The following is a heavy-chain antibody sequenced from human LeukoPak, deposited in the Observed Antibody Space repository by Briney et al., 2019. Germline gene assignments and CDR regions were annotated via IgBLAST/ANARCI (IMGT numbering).Heavy chain of an antibody. Sequence: PGGSLRLSCAGSGFTFSNAWMNWVRQAPGKGLEWVGRIKSEPNGGTTDYAAPVKGRFSISRDDSRNTVYLQLNSLETEDTAVYYCSTGGYYFDYWGLGTLVTVSS. CDR3: STGGYYFDY. V-gene: IGHV3-15*01. CDR2: IKSEPNGGTT. J-gene: IGHJ4*02. CDR1: GFTFSNAW.